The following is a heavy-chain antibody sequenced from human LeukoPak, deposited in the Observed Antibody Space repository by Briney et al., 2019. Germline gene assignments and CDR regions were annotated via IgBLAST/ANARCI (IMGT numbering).Heavy chain of an antibody. D-gene: IGHD4-17*01. J-gene: IGHJ4*02. V-gene: IGHV1-18*01. CDR3: AGGPLNYGDYPYADY. CDR2: ISAYNGNT. Sequence: EWMGWISAYNGNTNYAQKLQGRVTMTTDTSTSTAYMELRSLRSDDTAVYYCAGGPLNYGDYPYADYWGQGTLVTVSS.